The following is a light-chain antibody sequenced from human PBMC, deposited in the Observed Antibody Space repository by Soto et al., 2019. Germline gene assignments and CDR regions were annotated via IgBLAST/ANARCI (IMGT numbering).Light chain of an antibody. CDR3: GSYAGSSTPGV. Sequence: QSALTQPASVSGSPGQSITISCTGTSSDVGSYNYVSWYQQHPGKAPKLIIYEGSNRPPGVSNRFSGSKSGNTASLTISGLQADDEADYDCGSYAGSSTPGVFGTGTKLTVL. J-gene: IGLJ1*01. V-gene: IGLV2-23*01. CDR1: SSDVGSYNY. CDR2: EGS.